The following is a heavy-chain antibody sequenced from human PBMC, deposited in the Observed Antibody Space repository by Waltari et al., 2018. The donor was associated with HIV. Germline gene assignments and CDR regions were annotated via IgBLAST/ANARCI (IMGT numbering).Heavy chain of an antibody. Sequence: EVQLAESGGGWAQPGGSLRLSCTASGFTFSNSWMSWVRQAPGKGLEWMANIKQDGSEKNYAESVKGRFIISRDNSKNSLDLQMDGLRVEDTAVYYCSSRNTFDYWGQGTLVTVSS. CDR2: IKQDGSEK. CDR3: SSRNTFDY. J-gene: IGHJ4*02. CDR1: GFTFSNSW. D-gene: IGHD4-4*01. V-gene: IGHV3-7*01.